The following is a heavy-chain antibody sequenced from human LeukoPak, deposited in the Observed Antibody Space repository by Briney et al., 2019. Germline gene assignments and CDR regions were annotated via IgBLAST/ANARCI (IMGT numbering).Heavy chain of an antibody. J-gene: IGHJ1*01. CDR2: IKSKTEGGTT. CDR3: TAMYYDFWCGHSDRYIQH. CDR1: LFPLSNAW. V-gene: IGHV3-15*01. D-gene: IGHD3-3*01. Sequence: SVTLSRAASLFPLSNAWMSWVRQAPGKGREWVGRIKSKTEGGTTDYAPPAKGRFTITRVHSKTTLYLQMNSLQTEDPAVQYCTAMYYDFWCGHSDRYIQHWGQSTLVTVSS.